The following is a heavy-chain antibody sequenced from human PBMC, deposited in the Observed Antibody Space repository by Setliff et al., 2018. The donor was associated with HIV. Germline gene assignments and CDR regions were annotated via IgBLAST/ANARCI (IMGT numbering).Heavy chain of an antibody. V-gene: IGHV4-59*08. CDR3: ARLFIPNYFDP. CDR2: IYYSGST. CDR1: DASISNYH. Sequence: SETLSLTCTVSDASISNYHWSWIRQPPGKGLEWMGYIYYSGSTNYNPSLKSRVTISIDTSTNQFSLKLSSVTAADTAVYYCARLFIPNYFDPWGQGTLVTVSS. J-gene: IGHJ5*02. D-gene: IGHD2-21*01.